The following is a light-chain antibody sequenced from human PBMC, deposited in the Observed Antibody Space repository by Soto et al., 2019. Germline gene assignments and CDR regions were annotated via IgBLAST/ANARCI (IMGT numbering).Light chain of an antibody. CDR3: CSYAGSRRV. V-gene: IGLV2-23*01. J-gene: IGLJ2*01. Sequence: QLVLTQPASVSGSPGQSITISCTGTSSDVGSYNLVSWYQQHPGKAPKLMIYEGSKRPSGVSNRFSGSKSGNTASLTISGLQAEDEADYYCCSYAGSRRVFGGGTQLTVL. CDR1: SSDVGSYNL. CDR2: EGS.